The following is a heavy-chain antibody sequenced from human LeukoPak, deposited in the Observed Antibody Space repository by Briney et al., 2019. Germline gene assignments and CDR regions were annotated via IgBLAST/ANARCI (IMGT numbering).Heavy chain of an antibody. CDR3: ARDQYDTWSRRGNFDS. CDR2: IKLDGSEK. D-gene: IGHD3/OR15-3a*01. J-gene: IGHJ4*02. Sequence: GGSLRLSCVASGLSFGKYWMSWVRQAPGKGLEWVANIKLDGSEKNYVDSVKGRFTISRDNTKNSLYLQMNSLRAEDTAVFYCARDQYDTWSRRGNFDSWGQGTLVIVSS. CDR1: GLSFGKYW. V-gene: IGHV3-7*03.